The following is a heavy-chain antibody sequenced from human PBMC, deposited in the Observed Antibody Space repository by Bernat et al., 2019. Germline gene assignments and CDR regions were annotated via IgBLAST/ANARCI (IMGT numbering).Heavy chain of an antibody. V-gene: IGHV4-59*01. CDR3: ARADILIGYPVDY. Sequence: QVQLQESGPGLVKPSETLSLTCTVSGGSISSYYWSWIRQPPGKGLEWIGYIYYSGSTNYNPSLKSRVTISVDTSKNQFSLKLSSVTAADTAVYYCARADILIGYPVDYWGQGTLVTVSS. CDR1: GGSISSYY. J-gene: IGHJ4*02. D-gene: IGHD3-9*01. CDR2: IYYSGST.